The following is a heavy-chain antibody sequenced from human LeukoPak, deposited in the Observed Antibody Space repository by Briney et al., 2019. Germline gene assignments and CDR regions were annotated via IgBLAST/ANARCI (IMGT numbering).Heavy chain of an antibody. CDR1: GYTFTSYG. J-gene: IGHJ4*02. Sequence: ASVKVSCKASGYTFTSYGISWVRQAPGQGLEWMGWISAYNGNTNYAQELQGRVTMTTDTSTSTAYMELRSLRSDDTAVYYCARDCSSTSCYTPFDYWGQGTLVTVSS. CDR2: ISAYNGNT. V-gene: IGHV1-18*01. D-gene: IGHD2-2*02. CDR3: ARDCSSTSCYTPFDY.